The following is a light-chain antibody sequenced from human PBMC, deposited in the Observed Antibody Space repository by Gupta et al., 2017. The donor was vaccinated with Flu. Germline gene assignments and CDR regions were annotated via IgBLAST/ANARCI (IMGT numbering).Light chain of an antibody. J-gene: IGKJ2*01. Sequence: VVMTPSPLYLPVTLGQPASSACRSSQGLVYSHGNTYVQWFQPRPGQSPRRLIDQVSYRDSGVHDICSGGGSSTVCIPNSRRVEAEFVGIYFHKHGGYAIYAFGQGTKVEIK. V-gene: IGKV2-30*01. CDR2: QVS. CDR1: QGLVYSHGNTY. CDR3: KHGGYAIYA.